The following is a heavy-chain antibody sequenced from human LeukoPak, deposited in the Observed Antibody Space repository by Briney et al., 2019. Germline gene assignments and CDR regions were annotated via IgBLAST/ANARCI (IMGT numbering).Heavy chain of an antibody. D-gene: IGHD3-22*01. CDR1: GLTFSDYY. CDR3: AVQITMIVVVPYCDY. Sequence: GGSLRLSCAASGLTFSDYYMTWIRQAPGEGLEWVSSISGTGTTIYSADSVRGRFTVSRDNARNSLFLHMDSLRAEDTAVYYCAVQITMIVVVPYCDYWGQGTLVTVSS. V-gene: IGHV3-11*04. J-gene: IGHJ4*02. CDR2: ISGTGTTI.